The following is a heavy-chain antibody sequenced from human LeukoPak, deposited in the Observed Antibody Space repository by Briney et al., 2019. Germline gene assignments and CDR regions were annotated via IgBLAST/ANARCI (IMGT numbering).Heavy chain of an antibody. Sequence: PGGSLRLSCAASGFTFSSYGMHWVCQAPGKGLEWVAVISYDGSNKYYADSVKGRFTISRDNSKNTLYLQMNGLRAVDTAVYYCASPEVVPAAMGEVHNWFDPWGQGTLVTVSS. V-gene: IGHV3-30*03. D-gene: IGHD2-2*01. CDR1: GFTFSSYG. CDR2: ISYDGSNK. J-gene: IGHJ5*02. CDR3: ASPEVVPAAMGEVHNWFDP.